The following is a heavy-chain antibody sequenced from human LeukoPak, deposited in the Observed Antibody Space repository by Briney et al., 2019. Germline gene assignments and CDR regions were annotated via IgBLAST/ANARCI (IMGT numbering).Heavy chain of an antibody. Sequence: SETLSLTCTVPSGSISSYYWSWIRQPPGKGLEWIGYISYSGSTNYNPSLKSRVTISVDTSKNQFSLKLNSVTAEDTAVYYCARDGGLYCSSTSCHLPLGMDVWGQGTTVTVSS. CDR1: SGSISSYY. J-gene: IGHJ6*02. V-gene: IGHV4-59*01. D-gene: IGHD2-2*01. CDR3: ARDGGLYCSSTSCHLPLGMDV. CDR2: ISYSGST.